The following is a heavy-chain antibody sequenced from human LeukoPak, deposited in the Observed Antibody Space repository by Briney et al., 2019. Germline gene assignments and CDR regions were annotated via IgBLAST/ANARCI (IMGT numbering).Heavy chain of an antibody. CDR2: VSDTGRA. Sequence: SETLSLTCTVSGGSITGYYWTWIRQPAGKGLEWIGRVSDTGRAYYNPSLERRVTISLDTSNNRFSLKVTSVTAADTAVYYCARVVLTTVELRFDYWGQGSQVTVSS. D-gene: IGHD4-11*01. CDR1: GGSITGYY. CDR3: ARVVLTTVELRFDY. J-gene: IGHJ4*02. V-gene: IGHV4-4*07.